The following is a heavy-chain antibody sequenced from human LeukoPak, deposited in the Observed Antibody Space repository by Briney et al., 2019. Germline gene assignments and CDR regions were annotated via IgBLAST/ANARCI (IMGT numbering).Heavy chain of an antibody. D-gene: IGHD3-16*01. Sequence: GGSLRLSCAASGFTFSDYYMTWIRRAPGKGLEWVSYISTSSGFTNYADSVRGRFTISRDNAKHSLYLQMNTLRAEDTAVYYCAKGSPPGDWGQGTLVTVSS. J-gene: IGHJ4*02. CDR2: ISTSSGFT. V-gene: IGHV3-11*05. CDR1: GFTFSDYY. CDR3: AKGSPPGD.